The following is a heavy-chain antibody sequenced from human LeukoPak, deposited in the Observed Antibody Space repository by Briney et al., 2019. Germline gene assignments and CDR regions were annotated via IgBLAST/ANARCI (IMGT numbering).Heavy chain of an antibody. CDR1: GYTFTNFD. CDR2: VNPNNGDT. Sequence: ASVKVSCKASGYTFTNFDITWVRQATGQGLEWMGWVNPNNGDTGYAQKLQGRVTITRNTSIGIAYMELSSLRSEDTAVYYCARGYYDFWRGYSNDAFDIWGQGTMVTVSS. V-gene: IGHV1-8*03. J-gene: IGHJ3*02. CDR3: ARGYYDFWRGYSNDAFDI. D-gene: IGHD3-3*01.